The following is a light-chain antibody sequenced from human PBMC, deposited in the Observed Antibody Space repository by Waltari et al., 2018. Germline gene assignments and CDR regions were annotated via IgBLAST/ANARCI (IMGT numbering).Light chain of an antibody. CDR3: QSYDTSLSVV. CDR2: GTS. V-gene: IGLV1-40*01. J-gene: IGLJ2*01. Sequence: QSVLTQPPSVSGAPGQRVSISCTGSGSNLGAGYDVHWYQQHPGKAPKLLIYGTSTRPPGVPDRFFGSQSGTPASLAITALQAEDEAEYYCQSYDTSLSVVFGGGTKLTVL. CDR1: GSNLGAGYD.